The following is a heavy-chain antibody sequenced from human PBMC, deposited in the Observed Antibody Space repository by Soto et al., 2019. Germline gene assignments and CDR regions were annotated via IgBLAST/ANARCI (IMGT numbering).Heavy chain of an antibody. CDR2: IYYSGST. CDR1: GGSISSYY. Sequence: SETLSLTCTVSGGSISSYYWSWIRQPPGKGLEWIGYIYYSGSTYYNPSLKSRVTISVDTSKNQFSLKLSSVTAADTAVYYCAREYSSCSGDSYSFVGFDYWGQGTLVTVYS. CDR3: AREYSSCSGDSYSFVGFDY. D-gene: IGHD2-15*01. V-gene: IGHV4-59*12. J-gene: IGHJ4*02.